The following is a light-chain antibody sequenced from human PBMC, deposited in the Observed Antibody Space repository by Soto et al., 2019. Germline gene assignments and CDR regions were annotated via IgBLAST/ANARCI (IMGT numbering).Light chain of an antibody. CDR1: QSLLHSNGYNY. CDR3: MLALQTPPYT. V-gene: IGKV2-28*01. J-gene: IGKJ2*01. Sequence: DIVLTQSPLSLPVTPGEPASISCRSSQSLLHSNGYNYLSWYLQKPGQSPQLLIYLGSNRASGVRGRFSGRASGTDFTLKISRVEAEDVGTAYCMLALQTPPYTLGEGSKLEIK. CDR2: LGS.